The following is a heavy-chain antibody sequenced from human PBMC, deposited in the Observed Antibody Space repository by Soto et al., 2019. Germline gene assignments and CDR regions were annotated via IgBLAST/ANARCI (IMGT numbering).Heavy chain of an antibody. CDR3: ARDPTFFYDSSGYYDY. J-gene: IGHJ4*02. CDR1: GFTFSSYW. D-gene: IGHD3-22*01. CDR2: IISDGSDT. Sequence: PGGSLRLSCAASGFTFSSYWMHWVRQAPGKGLVWVSRIISDGSDTSYADSVKGRFTISRDNAKNTLFLQMNSLRADDSAVYYCARDPTFFYDSSGYYDYWGQGTLVTVSS. V-gene: IGHV3-74*01.